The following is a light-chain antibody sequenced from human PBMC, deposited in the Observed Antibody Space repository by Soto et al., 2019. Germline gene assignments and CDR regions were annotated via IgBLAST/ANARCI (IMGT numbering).Light chain of an antibody. V-gene: IGLV2-23*01. Sequence: QSVLTQPASVSASPGQAITIPCTGTSSDVGSYNLVSWFQQHPGKDPKLLIYEGTKRPSGLSDRFSGSKSGTTASLTISGLQAEDEAHYYCYSYAGENLYVFGTGTKVTVL. J-gene: IGLJ1*01. CDR2: EGT. CDR1: SSDVGSYNL. CDR3: YSYAGENLYV.